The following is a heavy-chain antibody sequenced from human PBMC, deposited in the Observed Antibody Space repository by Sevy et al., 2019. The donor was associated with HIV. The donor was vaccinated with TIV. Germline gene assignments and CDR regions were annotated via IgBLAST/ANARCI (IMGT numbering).Heavy chain of an antibody. CDR1: GFTFSSYA. Sequence: GGSLRLSCAASGFTFSSYAMHWVRQAPGKGLEWVAVISYDGSNKYYADSVKGRFTISRDNSKNTLYLQMNSLRAEDTAVYYCAGGGYCISTSCSFGYYYYYYGMDVWGQGTTVTVSS. CDR3: AGGGYCISTSCSFGYYYYYYGMDV. J-gene: IGHJ6*02. V-gene: IGHV3-30-3*01. CDR2: ISYDGSNK. D-gene: IGHD2-2*01.